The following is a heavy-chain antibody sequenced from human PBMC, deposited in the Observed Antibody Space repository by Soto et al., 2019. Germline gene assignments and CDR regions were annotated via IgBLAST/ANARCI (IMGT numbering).Heavy chain of an antibody. CDR2: ISASGSST. CDR1: EFTFSSYA. Sequence: EEQLLESGGGLIQPGGSLRLSCTASEFTFSSYAMSWVRQAPGKGLEWVSGISASGSSTYFAPSVKGRVSISRDNSRNILYLEMTKLRDDDAAVYLCARHTSRGGRPIRDENYFDTWGQGTPVTVAS. V-gene: IGHV3-23*01. D-gene: IGHD2-15*01. J-gene: IGHJ4*02. CDR3: ARHTSRGGRPIRDENYFDT.